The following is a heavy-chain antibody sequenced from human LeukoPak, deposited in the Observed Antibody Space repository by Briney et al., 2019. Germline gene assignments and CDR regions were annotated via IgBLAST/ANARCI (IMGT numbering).Heavy chain of an antibody. Sequence: PGGSLRLSYAASGFTFSSYAMSWVRQAPGKGLEWVSAISGRGDYIYYADSVKGRFTFSRDNSKNTLYLQMNSLRAEDTALYYCVRQGGQTGDIVVVPAATSFDYWGQGTLVTVSS. CDR1: GFTFSSYA. D-gene: IGHD2-2*01. J-gene: IGHJ4*02. V-gene: IGHV3-23*01. CDR3: VRQGGQTGDIVVVPAATSFDY. CDR2: ISGRGDYI.